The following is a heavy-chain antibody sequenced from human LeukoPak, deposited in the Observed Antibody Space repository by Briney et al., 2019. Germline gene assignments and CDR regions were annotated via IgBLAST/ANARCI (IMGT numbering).Heavy chain of an antibody. CDR2: IWYDGSHQ. J-gene: IGHJ5*02. V-gene: IGHV3-33*01. CDR3: ARESGSSGWYGDP. CDR1: GFPFSGSG. Sequence: GGSLRLSCAASGFPFSGSGMHWVRQAPGKGLEWVAVIWYDGSHQYYADSVKGRFTISRDNSKNTLDLQMNSLRAEDTAVYYCARESGSSGWYGDPWGQGTLVTVSS. D-gene: IGHD6-19*01.